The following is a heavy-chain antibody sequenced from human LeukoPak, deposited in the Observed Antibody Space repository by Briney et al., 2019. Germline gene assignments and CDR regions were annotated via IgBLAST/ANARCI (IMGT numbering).Heavy chain of an antibody. J-gene: IGHJ4*02. CDR3: ARSPVGVRKKHDF. Sequence: GASVKVSCKASGYTFTSYDINWVRQATGQGLEWMGWMNPTSGHTGYAQKFQGRVTMTRDTSISTAYMELNSLTSEDTAVYYCARSPVGVRKKHDFWGQGPLVIVSS. V-gene: IGHV1-8*01. CDR2: MNPTSGHT. D-gene: IGHD3-10*01. CDR1: GYTFTSYD.